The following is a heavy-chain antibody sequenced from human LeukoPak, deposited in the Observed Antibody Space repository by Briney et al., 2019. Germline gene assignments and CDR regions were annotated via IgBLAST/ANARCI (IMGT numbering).Heavy chain of an antibody. Sequence: PSETLSLTCTVSGGSISSYYWSWIRQPPGKGLEWIGYIYYSGSTNYNPSLKSRVTISVDTSKNQFSLKLSSVTAADTAVYYCARVRGSSGYYPHYYYYYYMDVWGKGTTVTISS. D-gene: IGHD3-22*01. CDR3: ARVRGSSGYYPHYYYYYYMDV. V-gene: IGHV4-59*01. CDR2: IYYSGST. J-gene: IGHJ6*03. CDR1: GGSISSYY.